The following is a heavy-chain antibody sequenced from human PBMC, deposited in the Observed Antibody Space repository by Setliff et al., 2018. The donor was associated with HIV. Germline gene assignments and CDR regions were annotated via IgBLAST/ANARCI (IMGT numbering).Heavy chain of an antibody. CDR3: ARRRPPPSGSYSKYYMDV. V-gene: IGHV4-59*08. J-gene: IGHJ6*03. Sequence: KTSETLSLTCTVSGGSISTYYWNWIRQPPGKGLEWIGYISYSGTTNYNPSLKSRVTISVDTSKNQFSLKVSSVTAADTAVYYCARRRPPPSGSYSKYYMDVWGKGTTVTVSS. CDR1: GGSISTYY. D-gene: IGHD1-26*01. CDR2: ISYSGTT.